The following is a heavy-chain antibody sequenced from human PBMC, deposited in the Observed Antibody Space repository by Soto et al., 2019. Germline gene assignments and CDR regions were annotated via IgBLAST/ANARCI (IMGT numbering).Heavy chain of an antibody. Sequence: QVLLVESGGGVVKPGRSLRLSCAASGFTFKSFGFHWVRQAPGKGLEWVAVVSDDGHYKSYADSVKGRFTISRDNSKNTVYVEMSSLRPEDTAIYCCARDLLGRYSSSLFGHLDFWGQGTLVTVSS. J-gene: IGHJ4*02. CDR3: ARDLLGRYSSSLFGHLDF. D-gene: IGHD6-13*01. V-gene: IGHV3-30*03. CDR1: GFTFKSFG. CDR2: VSDDGHYK.